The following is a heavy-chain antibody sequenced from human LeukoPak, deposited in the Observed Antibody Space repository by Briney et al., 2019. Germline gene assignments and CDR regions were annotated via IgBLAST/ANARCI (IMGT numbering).Heavy chain of an antibody. J-gene: IGHJ5*02. CDR2: IIPILGIA. D-gene: IGHD1-26*01. V-gene: IGHV1-69*04. Sequence: ASVKVSCKASGGTFSSYAISWVRQAPGQGLEWMGRIIPILGIANYAQKFQGRVTITADKSTSTAYMELSSLRSEDTAVYYCARDRGYIVGASNWFDPWGQGTLVTVSS. CDR1: GGTFSSYA. CDR3: ARDRGYIVGASNWFDP.